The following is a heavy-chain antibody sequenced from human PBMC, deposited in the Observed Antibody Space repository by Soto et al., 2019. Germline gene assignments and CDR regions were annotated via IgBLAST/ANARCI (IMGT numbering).Heavy chain of an antibody. J-gene: IGHJ6*02. CDR2: ISGSGGST. CDR1: GFTFSSYA. D-gene: IGHD1-26*01. CDR3: AKGGREIYYHYGMDV. Sequence: GGSLRLSCAASGFTFSSYAMSWVRQAPGKGLEWVSAISGSGGSTYYADSVKGRFTISRDNSKNTLYLQMNSLRAEDTAVYYCAKGGREIYYHYGMDVWGQGTTVTVSS. V-gene: IGHV3-23*01.